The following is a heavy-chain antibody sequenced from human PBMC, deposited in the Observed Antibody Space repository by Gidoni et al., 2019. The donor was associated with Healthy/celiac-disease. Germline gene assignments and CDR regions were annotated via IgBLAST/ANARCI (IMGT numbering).Heavy chain of an antibody. Sequence: GKGLEWVAVIWYDGSDKYYADSVKGRFTISRDNSKNMLYLQMDSLRPEDTALYTCARSQQTYDFWSGYSAFDYWGQGTLVTVSS. CDR2: IWYDGSDK. CDR3: ARSQQTYDFWSGYSAFDY. V-gene: IGHV3-33*01. J-gene: IGHJ4*02. D-gene: IGHD3-3*01.